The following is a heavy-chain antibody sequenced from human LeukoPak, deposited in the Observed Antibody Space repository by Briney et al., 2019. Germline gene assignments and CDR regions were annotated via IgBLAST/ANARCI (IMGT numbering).Heavy chain of an antibody. D-gene: IGHD3-3*01. Sequence: SETLSLTCTVSGGSFSSGSYYWSWIRQPPGKELEYIGYIYASGTTNYNPSLKSRVTILLDMSKNQFSLRLSSVTAADTAVYYCARPTVFGVVGDWGQGTLVTVSS. V-gene: IGHV4-61*01. CDR1: GGSFSSGSYY. J-gene: IGHJ4*02. CDR3: ARPTVFGVVGD. CDR2: IYASGTT.